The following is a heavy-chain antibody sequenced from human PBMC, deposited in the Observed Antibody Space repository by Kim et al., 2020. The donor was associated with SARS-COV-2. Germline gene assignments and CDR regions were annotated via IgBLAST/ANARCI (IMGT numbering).Heavy chain of an antibody. CDR3: ARGVGGYCSSTSCYSGWFDP. D-gene: IGHD2-2*01. CDR1: GYTFTSYA. Sequence: ASVKVSCKASGYTFTSYAMHWVRQAPGQRLEWMGWINAGNGNTKYSQKFQGRVTITRDTSASTAYMELSSLRSEDTAVYYCARGVGGYCSSTSCYSGWFDPWGQGTLVTVSS. V-gene: IGHV1-3*01. CDR2: INAGNGNT. J-gene: IGHJ5*02.